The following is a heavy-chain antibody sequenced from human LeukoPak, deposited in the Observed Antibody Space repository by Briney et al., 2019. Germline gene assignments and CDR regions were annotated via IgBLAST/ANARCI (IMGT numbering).Heavy chain of an antibody. Sequence: ASVKVSCKAPGYTFTSYGISWVRQAPGQGLEWMGWISAYNGNTNYAQKLQGRVTMTTDTSTSTAYMELRSLRSDDTAVYYCARDQRTYYDFWSGYPSYWGQGTLVTVSS. V-gene: IGHV1-18*01. CDR2: ISAYNGNT. J-gene: IGHJ4*02. D-gene: IGHD3-3*01. CDR1: GYTFTSYG. CDR3: ARDQRTYYDFWSGYPSY.